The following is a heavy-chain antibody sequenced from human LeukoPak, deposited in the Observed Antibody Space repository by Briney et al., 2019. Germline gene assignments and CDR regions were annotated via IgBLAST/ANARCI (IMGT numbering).Heavy chain of an antibody. V-gene: IGHV1-2*02. Sequence: ASVKVSCKASGYTFTGYYMHWVRQAPGQGLEWMGWINPNSGGTNYAQKFQGRVTMTRDMSISTAYMELSRLRSDDTAVYYCARVLRFVGALNYYYGMDVWGQGTTVTVSS. CDR2: INPNSGGT. J-gene: IGHJ6*02. D-gene: IGHD3-3*01. CDR1: GYTFTGYY. CDR3: ARVLRFVGALNYYYGMDV.